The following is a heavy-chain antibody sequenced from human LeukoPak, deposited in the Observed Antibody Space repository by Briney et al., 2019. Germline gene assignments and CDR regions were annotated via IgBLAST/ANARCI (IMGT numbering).Heavy chain of an antibody. Sequence: GGSLRLSCAASGFTFTSYTLHWVRQAPGKGLEWVAVISKDGSDKYYADSVRGRFTISRDSSKNTLYLQMNSLRIEDTAVYYCARDETVAGTVDYWGQGFLVTVSS. CDR2: ISKDGSDK. V-gene: IGHV3-30-3*01. CDR1: GFTFTSYT. CDR3: ARDETVAGTVDY. J-gene: IGHJ4*02. D-gene: IGHD6-19*01.